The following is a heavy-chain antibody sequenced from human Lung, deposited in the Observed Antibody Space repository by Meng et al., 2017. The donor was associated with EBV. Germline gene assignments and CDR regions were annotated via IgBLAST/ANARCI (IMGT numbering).Heavy chain of an antibody. Sequence: SVSECNRPGASGAVSCKVSVYTFINYAMNWGRQSLGQGLECMGWINTNTGNPTYAQGFTRRFVFSLDTSFRTAYLQISSLKAEDTAVYYCARVAPSGYRYIDYWGQGTLVTVSS. D-gene: IGHD3-3*01. V-gene: IGHV7-4-1*02. CDR1: VYTFINYA. CDR2: INTNTGNP. CDR3: ARVAPSGYRYIDY. J-gene: IGHJ4*02.